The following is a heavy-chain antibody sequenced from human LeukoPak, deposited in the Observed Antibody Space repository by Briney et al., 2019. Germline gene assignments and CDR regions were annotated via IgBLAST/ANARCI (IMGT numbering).Heavy chain of an antibody. Sequence: GGSLRLSCAASGFTVSSNYMSWVRQAPGKGLEWVSAIYSGGSTYYADSVKGRFTISRDNAKNSLYLQMNSLRAEDTAVYYCARAHNWKYGSFDFWGQGTLVTVSS. CDR3: ARAHNWKYGSFDF. CDR2: IYSGGST. D-gene: IGHD1-7*01. V-gene: IGHV3-66*01. J-gene: IGHJ4*02. CDR1: GFTVSSNY.